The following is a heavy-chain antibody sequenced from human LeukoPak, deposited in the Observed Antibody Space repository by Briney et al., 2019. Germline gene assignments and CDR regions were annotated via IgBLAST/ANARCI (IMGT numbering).Heavy chain of an antibody. CDR1: GFTFSSYW. CDR3: ASLYSSSWYARGMDV. Sequence: GGSLRLSCAASGFTFSSYWMNWVRQAPGKGLEWVANIKQDGSEKYYVDSVKGRFTISRDNAKNSLYLQMNSLRAEDTAVYYCASLYSSSWYARGMDVWGQGTTVTVSS. CDR2: IKQDGSEK. V-gene: IGHV3-7*01. J-gene: IGHJ6*02. D-gene: IGHD6-13*01.